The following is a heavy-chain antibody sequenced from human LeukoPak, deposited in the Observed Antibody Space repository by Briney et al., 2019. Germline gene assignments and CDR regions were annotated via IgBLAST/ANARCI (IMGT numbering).Heavy chain of an antibody. D-gene: IGHD3-10*01. CDR1: GGSFSGYY. CDR3: ARGRYYYGSGRLDY. CDR2: INHSGST. J-gene: IGHJ4*02. V-gene: IGHV4-34*01. Sequence: SETLSLTCAVYGGSFSGYYWSWIRQPPGKGLEWIGEINHSGSTNYNPSLKSRVTISVDTSKNQFSLKLSSVTAADTAVYYCARGRYYYGSGRLDYWGQGTLVTVSS.